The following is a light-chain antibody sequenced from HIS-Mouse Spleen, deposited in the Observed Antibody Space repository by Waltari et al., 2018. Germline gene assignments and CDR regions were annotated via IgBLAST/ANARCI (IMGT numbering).Light chain of an antibody. Sequence: SYELTQPPSVSVSLGQMARITCSGEALPKKTYAYWYQQKPGQFPVLVIYKDSERPSGIPERFSGSSSGTIVTLTISGVQAEDEADYYCLSADSSGTWVFGGGTKLTVL. V-gene: IGLV3-16*01. CDR1: ALPKKTY. CDR2: KDS. J-gene: IGLJ3*02. CDR3: LSADSSGTWV.